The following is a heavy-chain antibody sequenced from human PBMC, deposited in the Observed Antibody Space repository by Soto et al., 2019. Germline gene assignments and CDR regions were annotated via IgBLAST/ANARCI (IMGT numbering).Heavy chain of an antibody. CDR1: GGSVRRGNYY. V-gene: IGHV4-31*03. D-gene: IGHD3-10*01. CDR3: ARADYATGSYYPDY. CDR2: ISNSGRT. Sequence: QVQLQESGPGLAKPSQTLSLTCTVSGGSVRRGNYYWSWIRQLPGKGVELIGYISNSGRTHYNPSLMSRITILVDTSKNQFFLELRSVTAADTALYYCARADYATGSYYPDYWGQGTLVTVSS. J-gene: IGHJ4*02.